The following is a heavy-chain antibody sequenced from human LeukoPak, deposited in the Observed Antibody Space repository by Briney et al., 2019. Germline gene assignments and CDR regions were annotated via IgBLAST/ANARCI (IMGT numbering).Heavy chain of an antibody. Sequence: PGGSLRLSCAASGFTFSIYAMSWVRQAPGKGLEWVSVIRDSGDNRYYADAVKGRFTISRDNSKKTLHLQMNSLRAEDTAVYYCAKHGYNSGVYDASDIWGQGTRVTVSS. V-gene: IGHV3-23*01. CDR1: GFTFSIYA. J-gene: IGHJ3*02. CDR2: IRDSGDNR. CDR3: AKHGYNSGVYDASDI. D-gene: IGHD6-19*01.